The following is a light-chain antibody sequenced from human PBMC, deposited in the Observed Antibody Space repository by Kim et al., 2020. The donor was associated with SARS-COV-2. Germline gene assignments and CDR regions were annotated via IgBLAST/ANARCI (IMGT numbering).Light chain of an antibody. Sequence: SLSQGERAILPCRASESVSTYLAWFQQKPGQAPRLLIYDASTRATDVPARFSGSGSGTDFTLTISSLEPEDFAVYYCQQRNNWLTFGGGTKVDIK. J-gene: IGKJ4*01. CDR2: DAS. V-gene: IGKV3-11*01. CDR3: QQRNNWLT. CDR1: ESVSTY.